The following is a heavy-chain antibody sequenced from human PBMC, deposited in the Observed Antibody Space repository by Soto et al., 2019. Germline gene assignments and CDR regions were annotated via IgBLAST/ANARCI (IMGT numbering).Heavy chain of an antibody. CDR1: GGSISSSSYY. Sequence: QLQLQESGPGLVKPSETLSLTCTVSGGSISSSSYYWGWIRQPPGKGLEWIGSIYYSGSTYYNPSPKRRVTISVDTSKNQFALKLSSVTAADTAVYYFARHRGTISLTDYWGQGTLVTVSS. D-gene: IGHD3-9*01. V-gene: IGHV4-39*01. J-gene: IGHJ4*02. CDR3: ARHRGTISLTDY. CDR2: IYYSGST.